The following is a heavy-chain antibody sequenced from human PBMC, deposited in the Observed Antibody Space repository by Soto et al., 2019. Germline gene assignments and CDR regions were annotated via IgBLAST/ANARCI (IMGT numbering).Heavy chain of an antibody. V-gene: IGHV7-4-1*01. CDR2: INTNTGNP. J-gene: IGHJ5*02. D-gene: IGHD3-10*01. CDR3: ARDLPPPLLWFGDNWFDP. CDR1: GYTFTSYY. Sequence: ASVKVSCKASGYTFTSYYMHWVRQAPGQGLEWMGWINTNTGNPTYAQGFTGRFVFSLDTSVSTAYLQICSLKAEDTAVYYCARDLPPPLLWFGDNWFDPWGQGTLVTVSS.